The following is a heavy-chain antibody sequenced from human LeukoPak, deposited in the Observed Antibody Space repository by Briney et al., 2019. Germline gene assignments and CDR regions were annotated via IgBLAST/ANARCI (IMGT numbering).Heavy chain of an antibody. V-gene: IGHV5-51*01. CDR3: ARREGFLESHDY. Sequence: MHGESLKISCTVSGYTFSNYWIGWVRQMPGKGLEWMGIIYPGDSDSRYSPSSQGQVTISADKSISTAYLQWSSLKASDTAMYYCARREGFLESHDYWGQGTLVTVSS. CDR2: IYPGDSDS. J-gene: IGHJ4*02. CDR1: GYTFSNYW. D-gene: IGHD3-3*01.